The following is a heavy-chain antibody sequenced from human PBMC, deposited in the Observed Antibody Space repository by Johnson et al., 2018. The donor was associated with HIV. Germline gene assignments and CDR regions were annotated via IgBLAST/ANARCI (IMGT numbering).Heavy chain of an antibody. V-gene: IGHV3-53*01. CDR2: IYSGGST. CDR1: GFTVSTNY. D-gene: IGHD6-13*01. J-gene: IGHJ3*02. CDR3: ARSGGYPNAFDM. Sequence: VQLVESGGGLIQPGGSLRLSCAASGFTVSTNYMYWVRQAPGKGLEWVSVIYSGGSTYYADSVKGRFTISRDNSKNSLFLQMNSLRVEDTAVYYCARSGGYPNAFDMWGQGTLVTVPA.